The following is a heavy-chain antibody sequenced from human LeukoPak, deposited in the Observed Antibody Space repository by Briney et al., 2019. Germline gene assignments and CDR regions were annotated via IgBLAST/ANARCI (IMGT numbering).Heavy chain of an antibody. D-gene: IGHD2-15*01. Sequence: ASVKVSCKASGYTFTGYYMHWVRQAPGQGLEWMGWINPNSGGTNYAQKFQGRVTMTRDTSIGTAYMELSRLRSDDTAVYYCASRYCSGGSCYYGDAFDIWGQGTMVTVSS. CDR1: GYTFTGYY. V-gene: IGHV1-2*02. J-gene: IGHJ3*02. CDR2: INPNSGGT. CDR3: ASRYCSGGSCYYGDAFDI.